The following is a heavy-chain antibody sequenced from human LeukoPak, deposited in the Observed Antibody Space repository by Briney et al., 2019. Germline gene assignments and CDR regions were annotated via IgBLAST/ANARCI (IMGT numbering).Heavy chain of an antibody. D-gene: IGHD5-12*01. CDR3: ARRGSGYTEPIDY. CDR2: ISSSSSYI. V-gene: IGHV3-21*01. CDR1: GFTLSSYG. J-gene: IGHJ4*02. Sequence: GGSLRLSCAGSGFTLSSYGMDWVRQAPGKGLEWVSSISSSSSYIYYADSVKGRFTISRDNTKNSLYLQMNSLRAEDTAVYYCARRGSGYTEPIDYWGQGTLVTVSS.